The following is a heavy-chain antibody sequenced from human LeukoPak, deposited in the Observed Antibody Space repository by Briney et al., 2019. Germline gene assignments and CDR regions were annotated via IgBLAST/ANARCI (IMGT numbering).Heavy chain of an antibody. Sequence: PSETLSLTCTVSGGSISSGDYYWSWIRQPPGKGLEWIGYIYYSGSTYYNPSPKSRVTISVDTSKNQFSLKLSSVTAADTAVYYCATTPIDYWGQGTLVTSWGQGTLVTVSS. CDR2: IYYSGST. CDR3: ATTPIDYWGQGTLVTS. V-gene: IGHV4-30-4*01. D-gene: IGHD4-11*01. CDR1: GGSISSGDYY. J-gene: IGHJ5*02.